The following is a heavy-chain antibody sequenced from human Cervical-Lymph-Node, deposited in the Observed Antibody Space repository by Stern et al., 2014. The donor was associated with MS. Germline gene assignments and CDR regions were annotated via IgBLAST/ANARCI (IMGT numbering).Heavy chain of an antibody. D-gene: IGHD4-17*01. CDR2: IYPGDADT. CDR1: GYSFTTNW. J-gene: IGHJ4*02. CDR3: ARDYGDYAFDY. V-gene: IGHV5-51*01. Sequence: EVQLGQSGAEVKKPGESLKISCKGSGYSFTTNWIAWVRQMPGKGLEWMVIIYPGDADTRDRPSFQGQVTISADKSISTAYLQWSSLKASDTAMYYCARDYGDYAFDYWGQGTLVTVSS.